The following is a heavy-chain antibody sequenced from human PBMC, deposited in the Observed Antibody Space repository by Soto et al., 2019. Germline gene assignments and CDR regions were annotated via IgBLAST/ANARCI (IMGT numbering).Heavy chain of an antibody. Sequence: EVQLLESGGGLVQPGGSLRLSCAASGFTFSSYAMSWVRQAPGKGLEWVSAISGSGGSTYYADSVKGRFTISRDNSKNTLYLQMNSLIAEDTAVYYCATSRSEKIRYFDYWGQGTLVTVSS. CDR1: GFTFSSYA. J-gene: IGHJ4*02. CDR3: ATSRSEKIRYFDY. V-gene: IGHV3-23*01. CDR2: ISGSGGST.